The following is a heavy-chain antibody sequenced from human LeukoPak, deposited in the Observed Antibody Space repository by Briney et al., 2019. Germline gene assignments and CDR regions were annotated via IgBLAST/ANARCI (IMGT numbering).Heavy chain of an antibody. CDR3: ARGYGDYGKYYFDS. D-gene: IGHD4-17*01. J-gene: IGHJ4*02. CDR1: GFTFSTFP. Sequence: PGGSLRLSCAASGFTFSTFPMNWVRQAPGKGLEWVSSISSGSGYIYYADSVKGRFTISRANAKNSLYPQMNSLRAEDTAVYYCARGYGDYGKYYFDSWGQGTLVTVSS. V-gene: IGHV3-21*01. CDR2: ISSGSGYI.